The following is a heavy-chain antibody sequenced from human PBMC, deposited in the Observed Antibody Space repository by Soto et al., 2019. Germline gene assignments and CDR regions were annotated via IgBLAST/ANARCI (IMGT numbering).Heavy chain of an antibody. J-gene: IGHJ6*02. D-gene: IGHD6-25*01. V-gene: IGHV3-74*01. CDR2: IKSDGSST. CDR3: ARGGPYYQYYYGMDV. CDR1: GFTFSSYW. Sequence: EVQLVESGGGLVQPGGSLRLSCAASGFTFSSYWMHWVRQTPGEGLVWVSRIKSDGSSTSYADSVKGRFTISRDNAKNTLYLEMNSLIAEDTAVYYCARGGPYYQYYYGMDVWGQGTTVTVSS.